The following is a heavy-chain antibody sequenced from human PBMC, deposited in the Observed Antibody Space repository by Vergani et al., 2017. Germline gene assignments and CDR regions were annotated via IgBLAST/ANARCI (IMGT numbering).Heavy chain of an antibody. CDR1: GFTFDDYA. V-gene: IGHV3-9*01. CDR2: ISWNSGSI. J-gene: IGHJ4*02. Sequence: EVQLVESGGGLVQPGRSLRLSCAASGFTFDDYAMHWVRQAPGKGLEWVSGISWNSGSIGYADSVKGRFTISRDNAKNSLYLQMNSLRAEDTAWYYCAKDYGGKKGPRGYFDYWGQGTLVTVSS. D-gene: IGHD4-23*01. CDR3: AKDYGGKKGPRGYFDY.